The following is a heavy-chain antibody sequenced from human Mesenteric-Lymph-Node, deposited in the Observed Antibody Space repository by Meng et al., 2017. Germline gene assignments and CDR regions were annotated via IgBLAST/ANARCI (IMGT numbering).Heavy chain of an antibody. CDR1: GGTFSSYA. Sequence: SVKVSCKASGGTFSSYAISWVRQAPGQGLEWMGGIIPIFGTANYAQKFQGRVTITADESTSTAYMELSSLRSEDTPVYYCARVMGDYGEPYFDYWGQGTLVTVSS. CDR2: IIPIFGTA. CDR3: ARVMGDYGEPYFDY. J-gene: IGHJ4*02. V-gene: IGHV1-69*13. D-gene: IGHD4-17*01.